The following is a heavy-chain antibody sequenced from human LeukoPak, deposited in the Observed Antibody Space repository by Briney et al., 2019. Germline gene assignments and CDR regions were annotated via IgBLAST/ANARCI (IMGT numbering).Heavy chain of an antibody. Sequence: GGSLRLSCAASGFIFSSYSMNWVRQAPGKGLEWVSYISSSSSTIYYADSVKGRFTISRDNAKNSLYLQMNSLRAEDTAVYYCARRRIAAAGTGFDYWGQGTLVTVSS. CDR3: ARRRIAAAGTGFDY. J-gene: IGHJ4*02. CDR2: ISSSSSTI. V-gene: IGHV3-48*04. CDR1: GFIFSSYS. D-gene: IGHD6-13*01.